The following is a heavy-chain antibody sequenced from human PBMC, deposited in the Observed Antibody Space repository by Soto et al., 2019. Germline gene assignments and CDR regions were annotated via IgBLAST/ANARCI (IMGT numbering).Heavy chain of an antibody. Sequence: PASGFTVSSDYMSWVRQAPGKGLEWVSVIYSGGSTYYADSVKGRFTISRDNSKNTLYLQLNSLSAEDTAVYYCARDPGDRNGVSVWGQGTTVTVSS. D-gene: IGHD1-26*01. CDR1: GFTVSSDY. CDR3: ARDPGDRNGVSV. J-gene: IGHJ6*02. CDR2: IYSGGST. V-gene: IGHV3-66*01.